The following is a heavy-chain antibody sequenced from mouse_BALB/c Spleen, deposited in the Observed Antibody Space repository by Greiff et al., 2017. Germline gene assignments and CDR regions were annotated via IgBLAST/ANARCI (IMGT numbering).Heavy chain of an antibody. Sequence: LVESGGGLVKPGASVKISCKASGYSFTGYNMNWVKQSNGKSLEWIGNIDPYYGGTSYNQKFKGKATLTVDKSSSTAYMQLKSLTSEDSAVYYCARWLLTNYYAMDYWGQGTSVTVSS. J-gene: IGHJ4*01. CDR1: GYSFTGYN. D-gene: IGHD2-3*01. V-gene: IGHV1-39*01. CDR3: ARWLLTNYYAMDY. CDR2: IDPYYGGT.